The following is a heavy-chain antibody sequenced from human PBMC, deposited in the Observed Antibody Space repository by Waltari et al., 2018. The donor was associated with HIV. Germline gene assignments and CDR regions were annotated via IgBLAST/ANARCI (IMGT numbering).Heavy chain of an antibody. CDR2: IRSKAYGGTT. CDR3: TREIDPPNDIVVVVAAAY. Sequence: EVQLVESGGGLVQPGRSLRLSCTASGFTFGDYAMSWFRQAPGKGLEWVGFIRSKAYGGTTEYAASVKGRFTISRDDSKSIAYLQMNSLKTEDTAVYYCTREIDPPNDIVVVVAAAYWGQGTLVTVSS. V-gene: IGHV3-49*03. D-gene: IGHD2-15*01. CDR1: GFTFGDYA. J-gene: IGHJ4*02.